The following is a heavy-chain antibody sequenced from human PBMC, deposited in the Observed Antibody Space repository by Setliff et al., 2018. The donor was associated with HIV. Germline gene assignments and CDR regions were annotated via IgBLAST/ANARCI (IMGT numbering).Heavy chain of an antibody. Sequence: GGSLRLSCAASGFTFSNYWMSWVRQAPGRGLEWVANIKQGGSEKYYVDSVKGRFTISRDDTKNSLYLQMNSLGVEDTAVYYCARGRVPFDYWGQGTLVTVSS. V-gene: IGHV3-7*01. D-gene: IGHD2-2*01. CDR2: IKQGGSEK. J-gene: IGHJ4*02. CDR3: ARGRVPFDY. CDR1: GFTFSNYW.